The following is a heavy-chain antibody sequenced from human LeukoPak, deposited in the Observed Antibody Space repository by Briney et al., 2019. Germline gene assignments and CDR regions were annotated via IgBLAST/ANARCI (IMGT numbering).Heavy chain of an antibody. CDR3: ARDDGGSTGQFDP. Sequence: SETLSLTCSVSGGSIITTSYYWGWIRQPPGKGLEWIGSINYSGSTYYNPSLKSRVTISVDTSKNHFSLKLNSVTAADTAVFYCARDDGGSTGQFDPWGQGTLVTVSS. CDR1: GGSIITTSYY. D-gene: IGHD1-26*01. V-gene: IGHV4-39*07. CDR2: INYSGST. J-gene: IGHJ5*02.